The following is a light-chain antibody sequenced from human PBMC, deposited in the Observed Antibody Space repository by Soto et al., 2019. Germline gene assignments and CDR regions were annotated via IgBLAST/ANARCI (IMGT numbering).Light chain of an antibody. J-gene: IGLJ1*01. CDR2: DVS. CDR3: CSYAGSFYV. V-gene: IGLV2-11*01. Sequence: QSVLTQPRSVSGSPGQSVTISCTGTSSDVGGYNYVSWYQQHPGKAPKLMIYDVSERPSGVPDRFSGFKSGNTASLTISGLQAEDEADYYCCSYAGSFYVFGTGTKLTVL. CDR1: SSDVGGYNY.